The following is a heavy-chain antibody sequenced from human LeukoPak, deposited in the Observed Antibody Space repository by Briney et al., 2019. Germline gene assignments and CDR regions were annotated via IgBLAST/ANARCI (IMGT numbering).Heavy chain of an antibody. D-gene: IGHD5-18*01. CDR1: GGSISSYY. Sequence: SETLSLTCTVPGGSISSYYWSWIRQPAGKGLEWIGRIYTSGSTNYNPSLKSRVTISVDKSKNQYSLKLSSMTAADTAVYYCARDFRYSYGYDYWGQGTLVTVSS. CDR3: ARDFRYSYGYDY. CDR2: IYTSGST. J-gene: IGHJ4*02. V-gene: IGHV4-4*07.